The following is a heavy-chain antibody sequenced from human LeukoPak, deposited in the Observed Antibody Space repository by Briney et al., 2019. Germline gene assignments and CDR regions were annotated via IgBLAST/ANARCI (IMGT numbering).Heavy chain of an antibody. CDR2: IYTSGST. Sequence: SETLSLTCTVSGGSISSYYWSWIRQPAGKGLEWIGRIYTSGSTNYNPSLKSRVTMSVDTSKNQFSLKLSSVTAADTAVYYCARDRVAVAGINNWFDPWGQGTLVAVSS. J-gene: IGHJ5*02. CDR1: GGSISSYY. V-gene: IGHV4-4*07. D-gene: IGHD6-19*01. CDR3: ARDRVAVAGINNWFDP.